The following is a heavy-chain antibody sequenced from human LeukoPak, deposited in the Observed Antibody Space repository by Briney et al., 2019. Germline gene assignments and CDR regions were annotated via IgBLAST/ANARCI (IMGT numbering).Heavy chain of an antibody. J-gene: IGHJ4*02. V-gene: IGHV4-59*08. CDR3: ARLGLRIETHSIPDY. CDR2: IHYSGST. CDR1: GGSLSGFY. D-gene: IGHD2-21*01. Sequence: SETLSLTCTVSGGSLSGFYWSWVRQPPGKGLECIGYIHYSGSTNYVPSLKSRARISLDTSKNQFSLSLNSVTAADTARYCFARLGLRIETHSIPDYWGLGTLVTVSS.